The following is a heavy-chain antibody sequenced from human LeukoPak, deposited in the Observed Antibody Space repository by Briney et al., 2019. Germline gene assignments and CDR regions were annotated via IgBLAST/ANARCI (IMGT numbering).Heavy chain of an antibody. Sequence: GGSLRLSCAASGFTFSSYAMSWVRQAPGKGLEWVSAISGSGGSTYYADSVKGRFTISRDNSKNTLYLQMNSLRAEDTAVYYCAKDVVDSSGCYRFSNWGQGTLVTVSS. CDR2: ISGSGGST. D-gene: IGHD3-22*01. CDR3: AKDVVDSSGCYRFSN. J-gene: IGHJ4*02. V-gene: IGHV3-23*01. CDR1: GFTFSSYA.